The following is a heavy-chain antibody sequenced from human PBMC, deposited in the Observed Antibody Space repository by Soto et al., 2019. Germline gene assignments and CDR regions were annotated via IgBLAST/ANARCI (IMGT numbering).Heavy chain of an antibody. Sequence: ASVKVSCKASGYTFTSYGISWVRQAPGQGLEWMGWISAYNGNTNYAQKLQGRVTMTTDTSTSTAYMELRSLRSDDTAVYYCARHEYGIIAAAGTPLAYWGQGTLVTVSS. J-gene: IGHJ4*02. V-gene: IGHV1-18*01. CDR2: ISAYNGNT. CDR1: GYTFTSYG. CDR3: ARHEYGIIAAAGTPLAY. D-gene: IGHD6-13*01.